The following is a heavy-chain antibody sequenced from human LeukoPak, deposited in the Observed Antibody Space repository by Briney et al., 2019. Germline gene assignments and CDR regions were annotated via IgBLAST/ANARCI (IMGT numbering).Heavy chain of an antibody. CDR2: IYYSGST. CDR3: AGLSSPDDYMDV. V-gene: IGHV4-39*01. CDR1: GGSISSSSYY. D-gene: IGHD2/OR15-2a*01. Sequence: SETLSLTCTVSGGSISSSSYYWGWIRQPPGKGLEWIGSIYYSGSTYYNPSLKSRVTISVDTSKNQFSLKLSSVTAADTAVYYCAGLSSPDDYMDVWGKGTTVTVSS. J-gene: IGHJ6*03.